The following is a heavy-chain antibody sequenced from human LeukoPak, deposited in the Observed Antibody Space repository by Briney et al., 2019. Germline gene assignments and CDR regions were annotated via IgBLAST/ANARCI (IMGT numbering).Heavy chain of an antibody. CDR3: AKGTHSSSWHWYDP. CDR1: GFTFSSYG. CDR2: ISGSGGTT. J-gene: IGHJ5*02. V-gene: IGHV3-23*01. Sequence: GGSLRLSCAASGFTFSSYGMHWVRQAPGKGLEWVSAISGSGGTTYYADSVKGRFTISRDNSKNTLYLQMNSLRAEDTAVYYCAKGTHSSSWHWYDPWGQGTLVTVSS. D-gene: IGHD6-13*01.